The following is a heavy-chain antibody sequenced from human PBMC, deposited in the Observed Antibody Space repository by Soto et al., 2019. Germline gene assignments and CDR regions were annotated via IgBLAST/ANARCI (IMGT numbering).Heavy chain of an antibody. J-gene: IGHJ6*02. Sequence: GGSLRLSCAASGFTVSRNYMSWVRQAPGKGLEWVSVIYTDGSTYYADMVKGRFTISRDNSKNTLYLQMNSLRAEDTAVYYCARMGVIPFYYYGMDVWGQGTTVTVSS. V-gene: IGHV3-66*01. CDR3: ARMGVIPFYYYGMDV. CDR1: GFTVSRNY. CDR2: IYTDGST. D-gene: IGHD3-16*02.